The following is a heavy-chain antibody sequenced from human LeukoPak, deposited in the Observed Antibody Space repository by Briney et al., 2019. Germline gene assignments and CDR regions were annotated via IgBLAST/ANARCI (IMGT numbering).Heavy chain of an antibody. CDR1: GGSISSSSYY. J-gene: IGHJ4*02. Sequence: SETLSLTCTVSGGSISSSSYYWGWIRQPPGKGLEWIGEINHSGSTNYNPSLKSRVTISVDTSKNQFSLKLSSVTAADTAVYYCARGTTLAAAAAYYFDYWGQGTLVTVSS. CDR2: INHSGST. CDR3: ARGTTLAAAAAYYFDY. V-gene: IGHV4-39*07. D-gene: IGHD6-13*01.